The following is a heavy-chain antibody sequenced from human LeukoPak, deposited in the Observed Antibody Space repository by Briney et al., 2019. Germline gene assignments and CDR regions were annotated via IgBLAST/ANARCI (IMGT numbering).Heavy chain of an antibody. D-gene: IGHD5-24*01. Sequence: SVKVSCKASGGTFSSYAISWVRQAPGQGLEWMGGIIPIFGTANYAQKFQGRVTITADESTSTAYMELSSLRSEDTAVYYCARGHNQLTFLYQFDPWGQGTLVTVSS. CDR2: IIPIFGTA. CDR3: ARGHNQLTFLYQFDP. J-gene: IGHJ5*02. CDR1: GGTFSSYA. V-gene: IGHV1-69*13.